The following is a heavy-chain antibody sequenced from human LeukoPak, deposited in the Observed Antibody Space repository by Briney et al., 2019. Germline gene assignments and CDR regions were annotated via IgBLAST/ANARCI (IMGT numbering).Heavy chain of an antibody. CDR1: GFTFSSYS. D-gene: IGHD6-6*01. CDR3: ARDPKRFSSGDRPNPYDY. CDR2: ISSSSSYI. Sequence: PGGSLRLSCAASGFTFSSYSMNWVRQAPGKGLEWVSSISSSSSYIYYADSVKGRFTISRDNAKNSLYLQMNSLRAEDTAVYYCARDPKRFSSGDRPNPYDYWGQGTLVTVSS. V-gene: IGHV3-21*01. J-gene: IGHJ4*02.